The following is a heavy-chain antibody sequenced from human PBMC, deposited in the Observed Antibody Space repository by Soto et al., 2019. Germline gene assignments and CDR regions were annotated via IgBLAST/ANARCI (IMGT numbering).Heavy chain of an antibody. CDR1: GFIFKNAW. J-gene: IGHJ5*02. CDR2: IKSKPDGGET. V-gene: IGHV3-15*01. CDR3: PPILEETEHQYYYDTSGPSWFDP. Sequence: EVQLVESGGGLVRPGGSLRLSCSPSGFIFKNAWMSWVRQAPGKGLEWVGRIKSKPDGGETDYAAPVKGRFTISTEDSKNTVFLQTNSLKTEDTAVYYCPPILEETEHQYYYDTSGPSWFDPWGQGTLVTVSS. D-gene: IGHD3-22*01.